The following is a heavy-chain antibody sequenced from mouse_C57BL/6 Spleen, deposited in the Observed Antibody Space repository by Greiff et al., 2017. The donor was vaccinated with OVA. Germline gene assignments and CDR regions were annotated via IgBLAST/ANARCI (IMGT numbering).Heavy chain of an antibody. D-gene: IGHD3-3*01. CDR1: GFNIKDDY. CDR3: TTGDEGFAY. J-gene: IGHJ3*01. CDR2: IDPENGDT. Sequence: EVKVVESGAELVRPGASVKLSCTASGFNIKDDYMHWVKQRPEQGLEWIGWIDPENGDTEYASKFQGKATITADTSSNTAYLQLSSLTSEDTAVYYCTTGDEGFAYWGQGTLVTVSA. V-gene: IGHV14-4*01.